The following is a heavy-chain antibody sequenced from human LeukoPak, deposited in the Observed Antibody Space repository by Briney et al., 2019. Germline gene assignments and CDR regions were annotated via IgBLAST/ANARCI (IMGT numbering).Heavy chain of an antibody. Sequence: GVLRLSCAASGFTFSNAWMSWVRQAPGKGLEWVGRIKSKTDGGTTDYAAPVKGRFTISRDDSKNTLYLQMNSLKTEDTAVHYCTTIAVAGLIDYWGQGTLVTVSS. CDR3: TTIAVAGLIDY. J-gene: IGHJ4*02. CDR2: IKSKTDGGTT. D-gene: IGHD6-19*01. V-gene: IGHV3-15*01. CDR1: GFTFSNAW.